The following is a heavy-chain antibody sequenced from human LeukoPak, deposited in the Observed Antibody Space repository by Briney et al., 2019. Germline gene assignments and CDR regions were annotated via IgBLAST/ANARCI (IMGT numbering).Heavy chain of an antibody. J-gene: IGHJ5*02. CDR3: ARGGDILPNDP. V-gene: IGHV4-39*07. D-gene: IGHD3-9*01. CDR1: GGSISSSSYY. CDR2: IYYSGST. Sequence: PSETLSLTCTVSGGSISSSSYYWGWIRQPPGKGLEWIGSIYYSGSTYYNPSLKSRVTISVDTSKNQFSLKLSSVTAADTAVYYCARGGDILPNDPWGQGTLVTVSS.